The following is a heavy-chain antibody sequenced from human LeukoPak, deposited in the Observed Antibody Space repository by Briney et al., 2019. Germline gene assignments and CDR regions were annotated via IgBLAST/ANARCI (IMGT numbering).Heavy chain of an antibody. CDR1: GFTFSTYS. Sequence: GGSLRLSCAASGFTFSTYSMNWVRQAPGKGLEWVSSISTSSTYIYYADSVKGRLTISRDNAKNSLYLQMNSLRAGDTAVYYCARHEPVITLSSYYYGMDVWGPGTTVTVSS. D-gene: IGHD1-14*01. J-gene: IGHJ6*02. CDR3: ARHEPVITLSSYYYGMDV. CDR2: ISTSSTYI. V-gene: IGHV3-21*01.